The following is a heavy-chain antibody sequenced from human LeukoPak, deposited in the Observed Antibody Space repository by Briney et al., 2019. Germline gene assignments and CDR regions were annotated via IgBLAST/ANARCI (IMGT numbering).Heavy chain of an antibody. V-gene: IGHV3-23*01. CDR2: ISGRGGST. Sequence: GGSLRVSRVATGFTFISYSMSWVGQAPGKGREWVSAISGRGGSTYYADSVKGRFTISRDNSKNTPYLQMKSLRTEDTAVYYCANLGIAVAGIDYWGQGTLVTVSS. CDR1: GFTFISYS. J-gene: IGHJ4*02. CDR3: ANLGIAVAGIDY. D-gene: IGHD6-19*01.